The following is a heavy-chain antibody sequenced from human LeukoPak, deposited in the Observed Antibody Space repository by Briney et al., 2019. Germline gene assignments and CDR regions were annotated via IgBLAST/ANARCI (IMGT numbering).Heavy chain of an antibody. Sequence: GGSLRLSCAASGFTFSSYAMHWVRQAPGKGLEWVAVISYDGSNKYYADSVKGRFTISRDNSKNTLYLQMNSLRAEDTAVYYCARELYYYDSSGYYDWFVPWGQGTLVTVSS. D-gene: IGHD3-22*01. J-gene: IGHJ5*02. CDR1: GFTFSSYA. V-gene: IGHV3-30-3*01. CDR2: ISYDGSNK. CDR3: ARELYYYDSSGYYDWFVP.